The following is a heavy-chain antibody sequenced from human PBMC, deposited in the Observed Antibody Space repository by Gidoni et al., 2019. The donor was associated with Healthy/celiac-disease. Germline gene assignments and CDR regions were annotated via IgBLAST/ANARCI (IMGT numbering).Heavy chain of an antibody. CDR1: GGSFRGYY. D-gene: IGHD6-19*01. CDR2: ITHSRST. Sequence: QLQLQQWGAGLLKPSETLSLTCAVDGGSFRGYYWSWIRQPPGKGLEWVGEITHSRSTNYNPSLKSRFTISVDTSKNQFSLKMSSVTAADTAVYYCARLKESKYSSGWYYCGMDVWGQGTTVTVSS. CDR3: ARLKESKYSSGWYYCGMDV. V-gene: IGHV4-34*01. J-gene: IGHJ6*02.